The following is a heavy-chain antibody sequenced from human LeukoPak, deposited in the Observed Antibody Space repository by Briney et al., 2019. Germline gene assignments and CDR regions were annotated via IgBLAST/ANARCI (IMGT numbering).Heavy chain of an antibody. J-gene: IGHJ4*02. CDR1: GGSISSSSYY. CDR2: IYYSGST. V-gene: IGHV4-39*07. D-gene: IGHD3-10*01. CDR3: AIGWFGEL. Sequence: PSETLSLTCTVSGGSISSSSYYWGWIRQPPGKGLEWIGSIYYSGSTYYNPSLKSRVTISVDTSKNQFSLKLSSVTAADTAVYYCAIGWFGELWGQGTLVTVSS.